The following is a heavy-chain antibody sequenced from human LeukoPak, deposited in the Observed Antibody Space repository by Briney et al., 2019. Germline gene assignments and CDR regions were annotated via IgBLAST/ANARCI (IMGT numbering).Heavy chain of an antibody. Sequence: PGGSLRLSCAASGFTFSSYAIHWVRQAPGKGLEWVAVMSYDGRNKYYADSVKGRFTISRDNSKNTLYLQMNSLRAEDTAVYYCARDLSSSDVDYWGQGTLVTVSS. V-gene: IGHV3-30*04. CDR3: ARDLSSSDVDY. D-gene: IGHD2-21*01. J-gene: IGHJ4*02. CDR1: GFTFSSYA. CDR2: MSYDGRNK.